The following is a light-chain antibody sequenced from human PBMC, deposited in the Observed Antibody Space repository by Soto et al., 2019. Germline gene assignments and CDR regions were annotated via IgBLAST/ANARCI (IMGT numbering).Light chain of an antibody. CDR2: GAS. Sequence: EFALTQSPGTLSLSPGERAILSCRASQSVTSTYIAWYQQKPGQAPRLLIYGASSRATGIPDRFSGSGSGTDFTLTISRLEAEDFAVYYCQYYGSSPPTTFGQGTKLEIK. CDR3: QYYGSSPPTT. J-gene: IGKJ2*01. V-gene: IGKV3-20*01. CDR1: QSVTSTY.